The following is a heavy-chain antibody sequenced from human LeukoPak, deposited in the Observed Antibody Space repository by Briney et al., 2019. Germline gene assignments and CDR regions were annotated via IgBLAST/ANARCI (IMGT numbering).Heavy chain of an antibody. CDR3: ARVFWSGFYYFDY. D-gene: IGHD3-3*01. CDR1: GGSISSSNYY. Sequence: SETLSLTCTVSGGSISSSNYYWGWVRQPPGTGREWIGCIYYSGSTYHNPSLKSRVTISVDTSKTQFSLKLSSVTAADTAVYYCARVFWSGFYYFDYWGQGTLVTVSS. J-gene: IGHJ4*02. V-gene: IGHV4-39*07. CDR2: IYYSGST.